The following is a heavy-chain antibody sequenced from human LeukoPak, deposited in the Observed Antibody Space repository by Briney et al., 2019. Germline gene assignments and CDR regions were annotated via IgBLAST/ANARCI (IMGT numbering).Heavy chain of an antibody. V-gene: IGHV3-21*03. Sequence: PGGSLRLSCAASGFTFSSYSMNWVRQAPGKGLEWVSFIFSSSTYIYYTDSVKGRFTIPRDNARNSLYLQMDNLRAEDTGVYYCARDFYDGFALDYWGQGTLVTVSS. CDR2: IFSSSTYI. CDR3: ARDFYDGFALDY. D-gene: IGHD2/OR15-2a*01. CDR1: GFTFSSYS. J-gene: IGHJ4*02.